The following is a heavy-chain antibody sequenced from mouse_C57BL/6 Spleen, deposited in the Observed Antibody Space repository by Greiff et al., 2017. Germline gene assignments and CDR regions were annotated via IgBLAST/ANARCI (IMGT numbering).Heavy chain of an antibody. Sequence: DVHLVESGGGLVKPGGSLKLSCAASGFTFSSYTMSWVRQTPEKRLEWVATISGGGGNTYYPDSVKGRFTISRDNAKNTLYLQMSSLRSEDTALYYCARHVDYWGQGTTLTVSS. J-gene: IGHJ2*01. CDR1: GFTFSSYT. CDR2: ISGGGGNT. CDR3: ARHVDY. V-gene: IGHV5-9*01.